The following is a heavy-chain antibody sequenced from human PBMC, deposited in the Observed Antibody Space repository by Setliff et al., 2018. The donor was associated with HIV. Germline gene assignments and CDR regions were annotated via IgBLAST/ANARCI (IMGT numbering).Heavy chain of an antibody. CDR2: INLIGRT. CDR1: GGSFSGYY. J-gene: IGHJ1*01. CDR3: ARDGRHDRNRWYVTHQYFKY. D-gene: IGHD2-15*01. Sequence: SETLSLTCAVYGGSFSGYYWNWIRQPPGKGLEWVGEINLIGRTNYNPSLKSRVTISLDTSKNQFSLKLTSVTAADTAVYYCARDGRHDRNRWYVTHQYFKYWGQGTLVTVSS. V-gene: IGHV4-34*01.